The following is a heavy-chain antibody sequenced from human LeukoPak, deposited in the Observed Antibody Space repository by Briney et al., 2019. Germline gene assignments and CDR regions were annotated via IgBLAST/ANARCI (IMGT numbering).Heavy chain of an antibody. CDR1: GYTFTGYY. J-gene: IGHJ4*02. D-gene: IGHD2-15*01. V-gene: IGHV1-2*02. Sequence: ASVKVSCKASGYTFTGYYMHWVRQAPGQGLEWMGWINPNSGGTNCAQKFQGRVIMTRDTSISTAYMELSRLRSDDTAVYYCARVDAATPFSSVDYWGQGTLVTVSS. CDR3: ARVDAATPFSSVDY. CDR2: INPNSGGT.